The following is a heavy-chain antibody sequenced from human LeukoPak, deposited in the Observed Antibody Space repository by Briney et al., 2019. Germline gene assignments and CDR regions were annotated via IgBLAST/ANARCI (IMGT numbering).Heavy chain of an antibody. V-gene: IGHV3-30*18. D-gene: IGHD4-23*01. J-gene: IGHJ4*02. CDR3: AKDIDYGGAN. Sequence: PGGSLRLSCAASGFTFSNYGMHWVRQAPGKGLEWVALISYDGNNKYYSDSMKGRFTISRDNSKNTLYLQMNSLRAEDTAVYYCAKDIDYGGANWGQGTLVTVSS. CDR2: ISYDGNNK. CDR1: GFTFSNYG.